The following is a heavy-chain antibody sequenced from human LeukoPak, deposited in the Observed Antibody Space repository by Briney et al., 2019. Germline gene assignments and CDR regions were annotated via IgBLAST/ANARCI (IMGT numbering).Heavy chain of an antibody. Sequence: PGGSLRLSCTTSGFNFGDDAMTWVRNAPGQGLELVGFIRSKAYRGTTEYAAFVKGRFTISRDDSKSVVYLQMNSLKSEDTAVYYCSRGPIQLWVHNGVDVWGQGTTVTVSS. J-gene: IGHJ6*02. V-gene: IGHV3-49*04. CDR2: IRSKAYRGTT. CDR3: SRGPIQLWVHNGVDV. CDR1: GFNFGDDA. D-gene: IGHD5-18*01.